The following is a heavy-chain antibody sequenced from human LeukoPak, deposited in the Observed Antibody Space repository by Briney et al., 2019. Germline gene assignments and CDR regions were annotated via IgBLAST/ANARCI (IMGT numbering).Heavy chain of an antibody. CDR3: ARRRAVAGTYYFDH. J-gene: IGHJ4*02. CDR1: GYSFTNFW. V-gene: IGHV5-51*01. Sequence: GESLKISCKGSGYSFTNFWIGWVRQMPGRGLAWMGIIYPGDSNNRYSPSFQGQVTISVDKSVSTAYLQWGSLKASDTAMYYCARRRAVAGTYYFDHWGQGTLVTVSS. D-gene: IGHD6-19*01. CDR2: IYPGDSNN.